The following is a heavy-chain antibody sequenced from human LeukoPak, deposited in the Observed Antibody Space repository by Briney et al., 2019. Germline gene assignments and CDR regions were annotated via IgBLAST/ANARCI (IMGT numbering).Heavy chain of an antibody. CDR1: GGSSSSYY. D-gene: IGHD6-13*01. Sequence: SETLSLTCTVSGGSSSSYYWIWIRQPAGKGLEWMGRIYTRGSTTYNPSLKSRVTMSVDTSKNQFSLKPSSVTAADTAVYYCARDRVAAAGTGYYYYYMDVWGKGTTVTVSS. J-gene: IGHJ6*03. CDR2: IYTRGST. V-gene: IGHV4-4*07. CDR3: ARDRVAAAGTGYYYYYMDV.